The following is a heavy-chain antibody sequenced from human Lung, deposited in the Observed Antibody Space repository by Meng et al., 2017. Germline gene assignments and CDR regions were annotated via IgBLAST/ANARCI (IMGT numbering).Heavy chain of an antibody. J-gene: IGHJ4*02. Sequence: HVPLQEWGSGLFKPCETLSLPLVVSVGSFSDFHWSGVPQPPGKGLEWIGEINQSGSTNYNPSLESRANHTIDTSQNNLSLELGSVTAADSAVYYLARGPTTMAHDFDYWGQGTLVTVSS. V-gene: IGHV4-34*02. CDR1: VGSFSDFH. CDR2: INQSGST. D-gene: IGHD4-11*01. CDR3: ARGPTTMAHDFDY.